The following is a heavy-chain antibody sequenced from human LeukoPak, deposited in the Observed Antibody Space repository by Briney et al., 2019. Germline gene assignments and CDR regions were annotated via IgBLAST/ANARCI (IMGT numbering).Heavy chain of an antibody. J-gene: IGHJ6*03. V-gene: IGHV4-34*01. CDR2: IYYSGST. Sequence: SETLSLTCAVYGGSFSGYYWSWIRQPPGKGLEWIGSIYYSGSTYYNPSLKSRVTISVDTSKNQFSLKLSSVTAADTAVYYCARSEDTAMVLPGDYYYYYYMDVWGKGTTVTVSS. D-gene: IGHD5-18*01. CDR3: ARSEDTAMVLPGDYYYYYYMDV. CDR1: GGSFSGYY.